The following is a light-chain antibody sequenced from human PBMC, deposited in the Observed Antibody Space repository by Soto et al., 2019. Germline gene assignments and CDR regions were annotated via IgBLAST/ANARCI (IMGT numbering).Light chain of an antibody. CDR2: EAS. Sequence: DIQMTQSPSTLSASVGDRVTITCRASQSISTWVAWYQQRPGKAPKVLIYEASSLDNGVPSRFSGSGSGTQFTLTISSLQPDDVATYYCQQYNSFPVTFGGGTKVEIK. CDR3: QQYNSFPVT. V-gene: IGKV1-5*01. CDR1: QSISTW. J-gene: IGKJ4*01.